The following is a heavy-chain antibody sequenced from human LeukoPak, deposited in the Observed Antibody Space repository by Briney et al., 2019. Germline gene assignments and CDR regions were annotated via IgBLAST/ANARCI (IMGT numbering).Heavy chain of an antibody. CDR1: GYTFTGYY. V-gene: IGHV1-2*02. Sequence: ASVKVSCKASGYTFTGYYMHWVRQAPGQGLEWMGWINPNSGGTNYAQKFQGRVTMTRDTSISTAYMELSRLRSDDTAVYYCARGTAAKYYYDSSGYYDYWGQGTLVTVSS. J-gene: IGHJ4*02. D-gene: IGHD3-22*01. CDR3: ARGTAAKYYYDSSGYYDY. CDR2: INPNSGGT.